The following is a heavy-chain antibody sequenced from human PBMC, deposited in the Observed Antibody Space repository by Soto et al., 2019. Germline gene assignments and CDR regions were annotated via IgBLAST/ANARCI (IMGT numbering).Heavy chain of an antibody. CDR2: LSAYNGNT. D-gene: IGHD3-16*01. V-gene: IGHV1-18*01. Sequence: QVQLVQSGAEVKKPGASVKVSCKASGYTFTSYGISWVRQAPGQGLEWMGWLSAYNGNTNYAQKLQGRVTMTTDTSTSTAYMELRSLRSDDTAVYYCARNPVGIMITFWGDHWFDPWGQGTLVTVSS. CDR1: GYTFTSYG. J-gene: IGHJ5*02. CDR3: ARNPVGIMITFWGDHWFDP.